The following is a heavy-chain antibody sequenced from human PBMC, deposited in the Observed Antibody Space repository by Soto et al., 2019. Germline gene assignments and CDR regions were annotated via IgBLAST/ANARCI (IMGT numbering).Heavy chain of an antibody. CDR1: GFTFSSYG. Sequence: QVQLVESGGGVVQPGRSLRLSCAASGFTFSSYGMHWVRQAPGKGLEWVAVISYDGRNKYYADSVKGRFTISRDNSKNTLYLQMNSLRAEATAVYYCAKDPANGWYSTGQFDYWGQGTLVTVSS. J-gene: IGHJ4*02. CDR3: AKDPANGWYSTGQFDY. D-gene: IGHD6-19*01. V-gene: IGHV3-30*18. CDR2: ISYDGRNK.